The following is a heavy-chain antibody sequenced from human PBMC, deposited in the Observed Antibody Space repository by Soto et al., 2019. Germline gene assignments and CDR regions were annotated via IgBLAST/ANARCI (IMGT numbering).Heavy chain of an antibody. Sequence: QVQLQESGPGLVKPSQTLSLTCTVSGGSISSGDYYWSWIRQPPGKGLEWIGYIYYSGSTYYNPSLKSRVTISVDTSKNQFSLKLSSVTAADTAVYSCARDPQSILATIYRVGYFDLWGRGTLVTVSS. D-gene: IGHD5-12*01. CDR1: GGSISSGDYY. CDR3: ARDPQSILATIYRVGYFDL. V-gene: IGHV4-30-4*01. J-gene: IGHJ2*01. CDR2: IYYSGST.